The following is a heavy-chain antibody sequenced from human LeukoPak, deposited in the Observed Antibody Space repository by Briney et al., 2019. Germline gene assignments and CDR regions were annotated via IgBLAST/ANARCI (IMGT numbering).Heavy chain of an antibody. D-gene: IGHD5-24*01. CDR3: ARGNRRDGRGYYYYGMDV. J-gene: IGHJ6*02. CDR2: IYPGDSDT. CDR1: GYSFTTYW. Sequence: GESLKISCKASGYSFTTYWIGWVRQMPGKGLEWMGIIYPGDSDTRYSPSFQGQVTISADKSISTAYLQWSSLKASDTAMYYCARGNRRDGRGYYYYGMDVWGQGTTVTVFS. V-gene: IGHV5-51*01.